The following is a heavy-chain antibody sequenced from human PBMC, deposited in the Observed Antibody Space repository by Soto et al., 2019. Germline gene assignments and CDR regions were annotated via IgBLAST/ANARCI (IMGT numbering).Heavy chain of an antibody. CDR2: IIPMLGIA. V-gene: IGHV1-69*01. D-gene: IGHD3-22*01. J-gene: IGHJ6*02. Sequence: QVQLVQSGAEVKKPGSSVKVSCQASGGSFSDYAISWVRQAPGQGLEWMGGIIPMLGIADNAQKFQGRVIMTADEYTSTVYMELSSLRSEDTAVYYCARDGDYYDSSGFQRDYHYYGMDVWGQGTTVTVAS. CDR1: GGSFSDYA. CDR3: ARDGDYYDSSGFQRDYHYYGMDV.